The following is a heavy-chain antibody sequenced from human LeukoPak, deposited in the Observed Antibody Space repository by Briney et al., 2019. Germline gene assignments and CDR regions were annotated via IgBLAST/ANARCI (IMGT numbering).Heavy chain of an antibody. V-gene: IGHV3-9*01. D-gene: IGHD3-22*01. CDR1: GFTFDDYA. Sequence: GGSLRLSCAASGFTFDDYAMHWVRQAPGKGLEWVSGISWNSGSIGYADSVKGRFTISRDNSKNTLYLQMNSLRAEDTAVYYCASSGKEYYYDSSGLMMDAFDIWGQGTMVTVSS. J-gene: IGHJ3*02. CDR3: ASSGKEYYYDSSGLMMDAFDI. CDR2: ISWNSGSI.